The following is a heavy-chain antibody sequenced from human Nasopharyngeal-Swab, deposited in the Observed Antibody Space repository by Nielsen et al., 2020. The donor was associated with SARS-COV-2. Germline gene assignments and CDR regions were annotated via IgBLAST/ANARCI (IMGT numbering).Heavy chain of an antibody. CDR1: GFTFSSYA. D-gene: IGHD3-10*01. CDR3: ARESGSGSYIDY. Sequence: GESLKISCAASGFTFSSYAMHWVRQAPGKGLEWVAVISYDGSNKYYADSVKGRFTISRDNSKNTLYLQMNSLRPEDTAVYYCARESGSGSYIDYWGQGTLVTVSS. J-gene: IGHJ4*02. CDR2: ISYDGSNK. V-gene: IGHV3-30*04.